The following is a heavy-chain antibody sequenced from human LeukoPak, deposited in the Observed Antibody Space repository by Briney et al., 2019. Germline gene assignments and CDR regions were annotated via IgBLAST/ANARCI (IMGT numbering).Heavy chain of an antibody. V-gene: IGHV1-2*02. D-gene: IGHD2-15*01. CDR1: GYTFTGYY. J-gene: IGHJ3*02. Sequence: GASVKVSCKASGYTFTGYYMHWVRQAPGQGLEWMGWINPNSGGTNYAQKFQGRVTMTRDTSISTAYMELSRLRSDDTAVYYCAGSQAGVVVAAGGSRAFDIWGQGTMVTVSS. CDR3: AGSQAGVVVAAGGSRAFDI. CDR2: INPNSGGT.